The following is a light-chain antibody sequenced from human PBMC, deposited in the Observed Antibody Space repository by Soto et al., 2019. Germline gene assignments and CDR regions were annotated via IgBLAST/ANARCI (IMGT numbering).Light chain of an antibody. Sequence: EIVLTQSPGTLSLSPGERATLSCRGSQNIITYLAWYQQKPGQAPRLLIYGASTRATGVPDRLSGSGSGAAFTLTINRLEPEDFAVYFCQHYYRLPPTYGQGTKLEV. CDR2: GAS. CDR1: QNIITY. V-gene: IGKV3-20*01. CDR3: QHYYRLPPT. J-gene: IGKJ2*01.